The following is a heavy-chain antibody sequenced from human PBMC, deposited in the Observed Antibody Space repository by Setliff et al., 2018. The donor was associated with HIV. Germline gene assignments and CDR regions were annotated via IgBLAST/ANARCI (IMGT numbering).Heavy chain of an antibody. V-gene: IGHV3-49*03. D-gene: IGHD3-22*01. CDR3: TREREYYDSSGYYDGDAFDI. J-gene: IGHJ3*02. Sequence: PGGSLRLSCAASGFTFGDYAMSWFRQAPGKGLEWVGFIRSKAYGGTTEYAASVKGRFTISRDDSKSIAYLQMNSLKTEDTAVYYCTREREYYDSSGYYDGDAFDIWGQGTMVTVSS. CDR1: GFTFGDYA. CDR2: IRSKAYGGTT.